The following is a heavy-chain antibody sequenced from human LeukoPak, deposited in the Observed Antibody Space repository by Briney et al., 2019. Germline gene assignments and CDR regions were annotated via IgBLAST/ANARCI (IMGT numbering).Heavy chain of an antibody. D-gene: IGHD2-2*02. CDR2: IYYSGST. CDR1: GGSISSSSYY. V-gene: IGHV4-39*01. Sequence: SETLSLTCTVSGGSISSSSYYWGWIRQPPGKGLEWIGSIYYSGSTYYNPSLKSRVTISVDTSKNQFSLKLSSVTAADTAVYYCARLFAGRGYCSSTSCHKNLDIWGQGTMVTVSS. J-gene: IGHJ3*02. CDR3: ARLFAGRGYCSSTSCHKNLDI.